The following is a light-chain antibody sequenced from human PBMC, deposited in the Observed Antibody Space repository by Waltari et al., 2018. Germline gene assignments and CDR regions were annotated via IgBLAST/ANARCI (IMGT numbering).Light chain of an antibody. V-gene: IGLV2-11*01. CDR1: SNDVGGCHY. CDR3: CSYVGSNTYWV. Sequence: QSALTQPRPVSGSPGQSVTISCTGTSNDVGGCHYVSWYQQHPDKAPKLIIYDINKRPSGVPDRFSGSKSGNTASLTISGLQAEDEADYYCCSYVGSNTYWVFGGGTKLTVL. J-gene: IGLJ3*02. CDR2: DIN.